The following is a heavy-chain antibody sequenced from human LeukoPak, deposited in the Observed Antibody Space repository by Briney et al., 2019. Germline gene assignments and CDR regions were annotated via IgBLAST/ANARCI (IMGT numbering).Heavy chain of an antibody. CDR3: ARDGIAAAGHNWFDP. V-gene: IGHV3-33*01. CDR1: GFTFSSYG. J-gene: IGHJ5*02. D-gene: IGHD6-13*01. CDR2: IWYDGSNK. Sequence: PGRSLRLSCAASGFTFSSYGMHWVRQAPGKGLEWVVVIWYDGSNKYYADSVKGRFTISRDNSKNTLYLQMNSLRAEDTAVYYCARDGIAAAGHNWFDPWGQGTLVTVSS.